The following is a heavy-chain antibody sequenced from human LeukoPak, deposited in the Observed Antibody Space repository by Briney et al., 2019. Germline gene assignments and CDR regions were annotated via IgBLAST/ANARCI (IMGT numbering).Heavy chain of an antibody. CDR1: GYTFTSYY. J-gene: IGHJ5*02. CDR2: INPNSGGA. CDR3: ASRSVTMYNWFDP. V-gene: IGHV1-2*02. Sequence: GASVKVSCKASGYTFTSYYMHWVRQAHGQGLEWMGWINPNSGGANYAQKFQGRVTMTRETSISTAYMELSRLRSDDTAVYYGASRSVTMYNWFDPWGQGTLVTVSS. D-gene: IGHD4-17*01.